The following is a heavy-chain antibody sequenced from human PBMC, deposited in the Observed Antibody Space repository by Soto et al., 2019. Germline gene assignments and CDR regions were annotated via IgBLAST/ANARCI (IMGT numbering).Heavy chain of an antibody. Sequence: GASVKVSCKVSGYTLTELSMHWVRQAPGKGLEWMGGFDPEDGETIYAQKFQGRVTMTEDTSTDTAYMELSSLRSEDTAVYYCATDGVTMVRGAIAPFDYWGHVTLVTLSS. CDR3: ATDGVTMVRGAIAPFDY. CDR2: FDPEDGET. D-gene: IGHD3-10*01. V-gene: IGHV1-24*01. CDR1: GYTLTELS. J-gene: IGHJ4*01.